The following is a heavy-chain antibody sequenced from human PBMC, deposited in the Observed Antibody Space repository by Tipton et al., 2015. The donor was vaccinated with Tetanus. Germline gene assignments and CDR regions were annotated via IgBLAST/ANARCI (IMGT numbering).Heavy chain of an antibody. J-gene: IGHJ6*02. CDR1: GGSISSYY. V-gene: IGHV4-59*01. D-gene: IGHD3-10*01. CDR3: ARALLWFGEPYYYYYGMDV. Sequence: TLSLTCTVSGGSISSYYWSWIRQPPGKGLEWIGYIYYSGSTNYNPSLKSRVTISVDTSKNQFSLKLSSVTAADTAVCYCARALLWFGEPYYYYYGMDVWGQGTTVTVSS. CDR2: IYYSGST.